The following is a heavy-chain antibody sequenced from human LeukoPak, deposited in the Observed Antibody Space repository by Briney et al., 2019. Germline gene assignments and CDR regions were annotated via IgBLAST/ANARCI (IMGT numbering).Heavy chain of an antibody. J-gene: IGHJ4*02. CDR1: GLRFSDYY. CDR3: ARDPATYCSSTSCYDAYFDY. D-gene: IGHD2-2*01. V-gene: IGHV3-11*04. Sequence: GGSLRLSCAASGLRFSDYYVSWIRQAPGKGLQWVSYISSGGDIMHYADSVKGRFTSSRDNAKNSGYLEMNSLRAEDTAVYYCARDPATYCSSTSCYDAYFDYWGQGTLVTVSS. CDR2: ISSGGDIM.